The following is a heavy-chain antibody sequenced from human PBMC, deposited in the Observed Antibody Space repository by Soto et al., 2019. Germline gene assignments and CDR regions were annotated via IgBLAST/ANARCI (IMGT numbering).Heavy chain of an antibody. J-gene: IGHJ4*02. CDR3: ARSVGTTGPYYFDS. CDR1: GGSISSGGYY. D-gene: IGHD1-26*01. V-gene: IGHV4-31*11. Sequence: SETLSLTCAVSGGSISSGGYYWTWIRQHPGKGLEWIGYIYYSGSTYYNPSLKSRLSISLDTSKHQFSLKLNSVTAADTAVYYCARSVGTTGPYYFDSWGQGTLVTVSS. CDR2: IYYSGST.